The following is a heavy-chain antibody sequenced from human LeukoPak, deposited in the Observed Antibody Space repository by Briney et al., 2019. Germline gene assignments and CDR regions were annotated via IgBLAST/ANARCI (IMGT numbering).Heavy chain of an antibody. CDR3: AGDPSYSSGYYDY. D-gene: IGHD6-19*01. CDR2: IYYSGST. J-gene: IGHJ4*02. Sequence: PSETLSLTCTVSGGSISSYYLTWIRQPPGKGLEWIGYIYYSGSTNYNPSLKSRVTMSVDTSTNQFSLRLSSVTAADTAEYYCAGDPSYSSGYYDYWGQGTLVTVSS. CDR1: GGSISSYY. V-gene: IGHV4-59*01.